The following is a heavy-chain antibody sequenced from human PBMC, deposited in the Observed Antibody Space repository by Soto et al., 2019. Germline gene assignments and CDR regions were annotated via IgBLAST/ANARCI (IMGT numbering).Heavy chain of an antibody. CDR1: GYTFTIYG. D-gene: IGHD3-22*01. V-gene: IGHV1-18*01. J-gene: IGHJ4*02. CDR3: ARDLLGVGYYYASSGYLPLDY. CDR2: ISAYNGNT. Sequence: ASVKVSCKASGYTFTIYGVSWVLQAPGQGLEWMGWISAYNGNTNYAQKLQGRVTMTTDTSTSTAYMELRSLRSDDTAVYYCARDLLGVGYYYASSGYLPLDYWGQGTLVTVSS.